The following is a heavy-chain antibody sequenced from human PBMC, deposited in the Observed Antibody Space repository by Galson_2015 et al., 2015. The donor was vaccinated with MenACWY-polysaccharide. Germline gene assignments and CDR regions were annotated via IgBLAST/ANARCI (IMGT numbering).Heavy chain of an antibody. CDR1: GFTFSSSW. Sequence: SLRLSCATSGFTFSSSWMIRVRQAPGKGLEWVANIKEDGSQTYYMGSVTGRFTISRDNAKNSLYLQMNSLRVEDTAVYFCARDNWDDCWGQGALVTVSS. D-gene: IGHD7-27*01. J-gene: IGHJ4*02. CDR2: IKEDGSQT. V-gene: IGHV3-7*01. CDR3: ARDNWDDC.